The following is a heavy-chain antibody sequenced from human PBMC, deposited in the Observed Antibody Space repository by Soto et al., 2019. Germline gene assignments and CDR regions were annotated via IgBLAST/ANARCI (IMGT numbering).Heavy chain of an antibody. D-gene: IGHD6-19*01. J-gene: IGHJ4*02. CDR1: GGSFSGYY. V-gene: IGHV4-34*01. Sequence: QVQLQQWGAGLLKPSETLSLTCAVYGGSFSGYYWSWIRQPPGKGLEWIGEINHSGSTNYNPSLKSRVTISVDTSKNQFSLKLSSVTAADTAVYYCARVPRLPRARTVAGPYYFDYWGQGTLVTVSS. CDR2: INHSGST. CDR3: ARVPRLPRARTVAGPYYFDY.